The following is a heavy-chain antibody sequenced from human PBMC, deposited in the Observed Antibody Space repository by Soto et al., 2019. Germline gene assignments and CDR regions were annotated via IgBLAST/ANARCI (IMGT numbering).Heavy chain of an antibody. Sequence: TLSLFCSVSGGSISSVGHYWTWIRQQPGKGLEWIGYIYYSGSTDYNPSLKSRVTISVDRSKNQFSLNLSSVTAADTAIYYCARESAGYDSSTRYGLDVWGQGTTVTVSS. J-gene: IGHJ6*02. CDR2: IYYSGST. CDR3: ARESAGYDSSTRYGLDV. V-gene: IGHV4-31*03. D-gene: IGHD5-12*01. CDR1: GGSISSVGHY.